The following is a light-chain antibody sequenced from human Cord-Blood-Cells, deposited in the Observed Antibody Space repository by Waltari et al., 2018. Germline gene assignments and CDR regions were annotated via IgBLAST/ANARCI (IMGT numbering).Light chain of an antibody. Sequence: QSALTQPASVSGSPGQSITISCTGTSSAVGSYNLVSWYQQHPGKAPKLTIYEGSKRPSGFSNRFSGSKSGNTASLTISGLQAEDEADYYCCSYAGSSTWVFGGGTKLTVL. J-gene: IGLJ3*02. CDR2: EGS. V-gene: IGLV2-23*01. CDR1: SSAVGSYNL. CDR3: CSYAGSSTWV.